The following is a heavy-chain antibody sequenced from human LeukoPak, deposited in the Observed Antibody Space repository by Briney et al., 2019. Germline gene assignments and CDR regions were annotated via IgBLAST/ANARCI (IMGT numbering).Heavy chain of an antibody. Sequence: PGGSLRLSCAASGFTFSSYAMSWVRQAPGKGLEWVSAISGSGGSTYYADSVKGRFTISGDNSKNTLYLQMNSLRAEDTAVYYCAKVYDSSGYRFDYWGQGTLVTVSS. J-gene: IGHJ4*02. V-gene: IGHV3-23*01. CDR3: AKVYDSSGYRFDY. CDR2: ISGSGGST. CDR1: GFTFSSYA. D-gene: IGHD3-22*01.